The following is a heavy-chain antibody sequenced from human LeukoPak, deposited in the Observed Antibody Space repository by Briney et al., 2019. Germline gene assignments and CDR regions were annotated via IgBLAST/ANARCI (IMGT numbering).Heavy chain of an antibody. Sequence: PGGSLRLSCAASGFTFSSYAMHWVRQAPGKGLEWVAVISYDGSNKYYADSMKGRFTISRDNSKNTLYLQMNSLRAEDTAVYYCAAARYGWYFDLWGRGTLVTVSS. CDR3: AAARYGWYFDL. V-gene: IGHV3-30-3*01. CDR2: ISYDGSNK. J-gene: IGHJ2*01. CDR1: GFTFSSYA. D-gene: IGHD1-1*01.